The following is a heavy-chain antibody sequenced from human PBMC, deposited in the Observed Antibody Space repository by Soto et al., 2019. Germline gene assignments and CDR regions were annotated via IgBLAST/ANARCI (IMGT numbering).Heavy chain of an antibody. Sequence: ASVKVSCKASGGTFSSYAISWMRQAPGQGLEWMGGIIPIFGTANYAQKFQGRVTITADESTSTAYMELSSLRSEDTAVYYCAKTGHVLPGPSKVYYFDYWGQGTLVTVSS. J-gene: IGHJ4*02. CDR1: GGTFSSYA. CDR2: IIPIFGTA. D-gene: IGHD2-2*01. CDR3: AKTGHVLPGPSKVYYFDY. V-gene: IGHV1-69*13.